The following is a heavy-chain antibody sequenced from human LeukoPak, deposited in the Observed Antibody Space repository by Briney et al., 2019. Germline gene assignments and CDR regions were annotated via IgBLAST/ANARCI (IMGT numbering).Heavy chain of an antibody. V-gene: IGHV4-31*03. CDR2: IYYSGST. CDR3: ARGVIHYYDSSAFDI. Sequence: PSETLSLTCTVSGGSISSGGYYWSWIRQHPGKGLEWIGYIYYSGSTYYNPSLKSRVTISVDTSKNQFSLKLSSVTTADTAVYYCARGVIHYYDSSAFDIWGQGTMVAVSS. J-gene: IGHJ3*02. CDR1: GGSISSGGYY. D-gene: IGHD3-22*01.